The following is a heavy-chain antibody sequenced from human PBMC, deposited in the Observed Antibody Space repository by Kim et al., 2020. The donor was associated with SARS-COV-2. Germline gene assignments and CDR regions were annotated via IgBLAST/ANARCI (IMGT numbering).Heavy chain of an antibody. J-gene: IGHJ4*02. V-gene: IGHV3-7*01. Sequence: GGSLRLSCAASGFTFSSYWMTWVRQAPGKGLEWLANINEDGSVKNYVDSVKGRFTISRDNAKNSLYVQMNSLRAEDTAVYYCARYSTSPSRIDSWGQGTLVTVSS. CDR1: GFTFSSYW. D-gene: IGHD2-21*01. CDR3: ARYSTSPSRIDS. CDR2: INEDGSVK.